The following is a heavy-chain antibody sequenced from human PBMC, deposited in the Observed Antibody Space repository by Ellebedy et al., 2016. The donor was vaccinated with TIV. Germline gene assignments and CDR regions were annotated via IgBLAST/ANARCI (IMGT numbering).Heavy chain of an antibody. CDR2: FSAYNRNT. Sequence: ASVKVSXXASGYTFTDYGVSWVRQAPGQGLEWMGWFSAYNRNTKYSPKFQDRVTITRDTSASTAYMEVSSLRSEDTAVYYCARAPMVRGVVPHFDYWGQGTLVTVSS. D-gene: IGHD3-10*01. CDR1: GYTFTDYG. J-gene: IGHJ4*02. V-gene: IGHV1-18*01. CDR3: ARAPMVRGVVPHFDY.